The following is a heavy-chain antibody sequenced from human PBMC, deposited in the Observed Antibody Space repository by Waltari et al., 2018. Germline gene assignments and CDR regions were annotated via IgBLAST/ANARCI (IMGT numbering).Heavy chain of an antibody. CDR2: TYYRSKWYH. D-gene: IGHD7-27*01. V-gene: IGHV6-1*01. CDR3: ARDAHWGLDAFDI. CDR1: GDSVSSNGAA. J-gene: IGHJ3*02. Sequence: QVHLQSSGPGLVKPSQTLSLTCAISGDSVSSNGAAWNWIRQSPSRGLEWLGRTYYRSKWYHDFAPSVKSRITINPDTSKNHFSLQLNSVTPEDTAVYYCARDAHWGLDAFDIWGQGTMVTVSS.